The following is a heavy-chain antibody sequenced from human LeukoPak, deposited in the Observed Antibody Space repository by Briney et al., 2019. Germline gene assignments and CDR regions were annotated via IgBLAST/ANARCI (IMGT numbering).Heavy chain of an antibody. CDR1: GGTFSSYA. CDR2: IIPIFGTA. CDR3: ASSWNYAHYYYYGMDV. J-gene: IGHJ6*02. D-gene: IGHD1-7*01. Sequence: SVKVSCKASGGTFSSYAISWVRQAPGQGLEWMGGIIPIFGTANYAQKFQGRVTITADESTSTAYMELSSLRSEDTAVYYCASSWNYAHYYYYGMDVWGQGTTVTVSS. V-gene: IGHV1-69*01.